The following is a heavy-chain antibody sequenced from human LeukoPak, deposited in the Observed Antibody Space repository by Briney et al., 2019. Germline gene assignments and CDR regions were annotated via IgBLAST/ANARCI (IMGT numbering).Heavy chain of an antibody. V-gene: IGHV3-30*02. CDR2: IRYDGSNK. Sequence: GGSLRLSCTASGFTFSNHGMDWVRQAPGKGLEWVAFIRYDGSNKYYADSVKGRFTISRDNSKNTLYLQMNSLRAEDTAVYYCAKDLYYGSGSYYKPDYWGQGTLVTVSS. CDR3: AKDLYYGSGSYYKPDY. CDR1: GFTFSNHG. D-gene: IGHD3-10*01. J-gene: IGHJ4*02.